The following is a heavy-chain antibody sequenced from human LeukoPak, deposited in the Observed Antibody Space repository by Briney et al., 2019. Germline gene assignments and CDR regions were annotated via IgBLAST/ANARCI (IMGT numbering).Heavy chain of an antibody. J-gene: IGHJ4*02. CDR1: GGTFSSYT. D-gene: IGHD3-10*01. Sequence: SVNVSCKASGGTFSSYTFSWVRQAPGQGLEWMGGIIPIFGTANYAQKFQGRVTITADESTSTAYMELSSLRSEDTAVYYCASASHITMLRVANDYWGQGTLGTVSS. CDR2: IIPIFGTA. V-gene: IGHV1-69*13. CDR3: ASASHITMLRVANDY.